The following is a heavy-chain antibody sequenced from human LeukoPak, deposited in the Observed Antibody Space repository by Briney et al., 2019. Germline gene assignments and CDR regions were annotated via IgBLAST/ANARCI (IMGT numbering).Heavy chain of an antibody. CDR1: GFTVSNNY. V-gene: IGHV3-53*01. J-gene: IGHJ4*02. D-gene: IGHD6-6*01. CDR3: ASLSLGHY. CDR2: IYSGGST. Sequence: SGGSLRLSCAASGFTVSNNYMSWVRQAPGKGLEWVSVIYSGGSTYYADSVKGRLTISRDTSKNTLSLQMNSLRAEDTAVYYCASLSLGHYWGQGTLVTVSS.